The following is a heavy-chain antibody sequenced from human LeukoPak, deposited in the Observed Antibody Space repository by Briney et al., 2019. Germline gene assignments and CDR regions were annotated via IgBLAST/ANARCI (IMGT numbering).Heavy chain of an antibody. CDR2: ISYDGSNK. D-gene: IGHD3-22*01. V-gene: IGHV3-30*04. CDR1: GFTFSSYA. J-gene: IGHJ4*02. Sequence: GRSLRLSCAASGFTFSSYAMHWVRQAPGKGLEWVAVISYDGSNKYYADSVKGRLTISRDNSKNTLYLQMNSLRAEDTAVYYCAKDEDYDSSGYHDYWGQGTLVTVSS. CDR3: AKDEDYDSSGYHDY.